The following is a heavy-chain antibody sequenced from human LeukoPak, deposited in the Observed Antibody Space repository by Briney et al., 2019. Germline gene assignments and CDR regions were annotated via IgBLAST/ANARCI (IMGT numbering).Heavy chain of an antibody. V-gene: IGHV3-48*02. D-gene: IGHD3-22*01. CDR3: ARKLSGNGYYYYFDY. J-gene: IGHJ4*02. CDR1: GFTFSTYS. Sequence: PGGSLRLSCEASGFTFSTYSMNWVRQAPGKGLEWVSYISSSSSTIYYADSVKGRFTVSRDNAKNSLYLQMNSLRDEDTAVYYCARKLSGNGYYYYFDYWGQGTLVTVSS. CDR2: ISSSSSTI.